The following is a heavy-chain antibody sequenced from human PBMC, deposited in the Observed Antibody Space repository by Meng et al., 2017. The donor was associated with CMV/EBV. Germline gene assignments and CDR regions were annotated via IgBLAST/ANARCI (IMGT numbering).Heavy chain of an antibody. V-gene: IGHV3-30*02. CDR3: AKGVAPTGNPNWFDP. J-gene: IGHJ5*02. CDR1: EFSFRTSG. Sequence: SEFSFRTSGMHWVRQAPGKGLEWVSLIMYDGSNKYYADSVKGRFTISGDNSKNTLYLQMNSLRAEDTAVYFCAKGVAPTGNPNWFDPWGQGALVTVSS. D-gene: IGHD1-1*01. CDR2: IMYDGSNK.